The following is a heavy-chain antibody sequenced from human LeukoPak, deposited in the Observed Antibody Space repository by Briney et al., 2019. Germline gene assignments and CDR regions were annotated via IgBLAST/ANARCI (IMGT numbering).Heavy chain of an antibody. CDR1: GFTFSSYE. V-gene: IGHV3-48*03. J-gene: IGHJ3*02. CDR2: ISSSGSTI. CDR3: RGSGRSRAFDI. Sequence: PGGSLRLSCAASGFTFSSYEMNWVRQAPGKGLEWVSYISSSGSTIYYADSVKGRFTISRDNAKNSLYLQMNSLRAEDTAVYCCRGSGRSRAFDIWGQGTMVTVSS. D-gene: IGHD3-10*01.